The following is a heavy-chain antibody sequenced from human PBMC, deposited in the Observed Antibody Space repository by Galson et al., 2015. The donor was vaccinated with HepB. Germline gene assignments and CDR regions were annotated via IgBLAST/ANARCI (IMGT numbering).Heavy chain of an antibody. D-gene: IGHD1-20*01. J-gene: IGHJ4*02. CDR3: ARDSVITGTTRFDY. CDR1: GGTFSSYA. CDR2: IIPIFGTA. Sequence: SCKASGGTFSSYAISWVRQAPGQGLEWMGGIIPIFGTANYAQKFQGRVTITADESTSTAYMELSSLRSEDTAVYYCARDSVITGTTRFDYWGQGTLVTVSS. V-gene: IGHV1-69*01.